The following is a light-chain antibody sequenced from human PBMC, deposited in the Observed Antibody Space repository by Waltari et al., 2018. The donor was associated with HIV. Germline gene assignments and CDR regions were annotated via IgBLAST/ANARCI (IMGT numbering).Light chain of an antibody. CDR1: SSDVGSYNL. Sequence: QSALTQPASVSGSPGQSITISCTGTSSDVGSYNLVSWYQQHPGKAPKLMIYEGSKRPSGVSNRVSGSKSGNTASLTISGLQAEDEADYYCCSYAGSSTRNVFGTGTKVTVL. CDR3: CSYAGSSTRNV. V-gene: IGLV2-23*01. J-gene: IGLJ1*01. CDR2: EGS.